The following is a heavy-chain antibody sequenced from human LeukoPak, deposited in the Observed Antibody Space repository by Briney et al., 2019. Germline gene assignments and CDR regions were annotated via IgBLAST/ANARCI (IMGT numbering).Heavy chain of an antibody. CDR1: GYTFTNYG. J-gene: IGHJ1*01. CDR2: ISAYNGNT. Sequence: ASVKVSCKASGYTFTNYGISWVRQAPGQGLEWMGWISAYNGNTNYAQKLQGRVTMTTDTSTSTAYMELRSLRSDDTAVYYCARGHYYDSSGFLAEYFQHWGQGTLVTVSS. V-gene: IGHV1-18*01. D-gene: IGHD3-22*01. CDR3: ARGHYYDSSGFLAEYFQH.